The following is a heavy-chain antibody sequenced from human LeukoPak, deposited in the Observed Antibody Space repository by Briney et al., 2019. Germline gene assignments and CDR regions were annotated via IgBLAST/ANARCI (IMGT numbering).Heavy chain of an antibody. J-gene: IGHJ4*02. Sequence: PSETLSLTCTVSGGSISSGSYYWSWIRQPAGKGLEWIGRIYTSGSTNYNPSLKSRATISVDTSKNQFSLKLSSVTAADTAVYYCARGSSSSGKGFDYWGQGTLVTVSS. V-gene: IGHV4-61*02. CDR1: GGSISSGSYY. D-gene: IGHD6-6*01. CDR2: IYTSGST. CDR3: ARGSSSSGKGFDY.